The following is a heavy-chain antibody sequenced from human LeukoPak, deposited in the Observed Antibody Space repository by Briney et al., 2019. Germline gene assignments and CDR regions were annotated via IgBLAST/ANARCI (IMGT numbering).Heavy chain of an antibody. D-gene: IGHD3-3*01. CDR2: ISGAGSGT. J-gene: IGHJ4*02. CDR1: GFTFSNYA. V-gene: IGHV3-23*01. CDR3: AKARGFLGRLADY. Sequence: GGSLRLSCAASGFTFSNYAMSWVRQAPGKGLEWVSGISGAGSGTYYADSVKGRFTISRDNSKSTLYLQMNSLGAGGTAVYYCAKARGFLGRLADYWGQGTLVTVSS.